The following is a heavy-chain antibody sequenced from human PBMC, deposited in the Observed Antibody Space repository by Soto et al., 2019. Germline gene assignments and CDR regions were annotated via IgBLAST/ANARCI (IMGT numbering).Heavy chain of an antibody. J-gene: IGHJ6*03. CDR3: ARGSWDDVTGHYYMDV. V-gene: IGHV6-1*01. CDR2: TYYRSKWYI. CDR1: GDSVSSNSAA. D-gene: IGHD1-1*01. Sequence: QVQLQQSGPGLVKSSQTLSLTCDISGDSVSSNSAAWNWIMQTPSRGLEWLGRTYYRSKWYINYAVSVKSRITVNPDTSKNQFPLQLNSVTPEDTAVYYCARGSWDDVTGHYYMDVWGKGTTVTVSS.